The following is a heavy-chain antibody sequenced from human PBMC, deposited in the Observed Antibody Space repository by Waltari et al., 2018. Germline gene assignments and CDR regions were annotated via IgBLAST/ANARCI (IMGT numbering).Heavy chain of an antibody. CDR2: IIPIFGTA. Sequence: QVQLVQSGAEVKKPGSSVKVSCKASGGTFSSYAISWVRQAPGQGLEWMGGIIPIFGTANYAQKFQGRGTITADESTSTAYMELSSLRSEDTAVYYCARARITMVQGVWVPDAFDIWGQGTMVTVSS. CDR1: GGTFSSYA. V-gene: IGHV1-69*13. J-gene: IGHJ3*02. CDR3: ARARITMVQGVWVPDAFDI. D-gene: IGHD3-10*01.